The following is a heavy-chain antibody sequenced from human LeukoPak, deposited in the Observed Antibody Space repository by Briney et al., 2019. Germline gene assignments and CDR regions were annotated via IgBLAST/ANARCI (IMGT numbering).Heavy chain of an antibody. Sequence: PSETLSLTCTVSGGSISSSSYYWGWIRQPPGKGLEWIGYIYYSGSTYYSPSLKSRVTISVDTSKNQFSLKLSSVTAADTAVYYCARSITIFGVVTAYYFDYWGQGTLVTVSS. V-gene: IGHV4-30-4*08. J-gene: IGHJ4*02. D-gene: IGHD3-3*01. CDR2: IYYSGST. CDR3: ARSITIFGVVTAYYFDY. CDR1: GGSISSSSYY.